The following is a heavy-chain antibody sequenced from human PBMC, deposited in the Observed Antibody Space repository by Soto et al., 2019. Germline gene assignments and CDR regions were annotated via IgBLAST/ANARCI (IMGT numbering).Heavy chain of an antibody. V-gene: IGHV3-7*03. Sequence: GGSLRLSCAASGFTLSNYWISWVRQAPGKGLEWVANIRQDGSVKYYVDSVKGRFTISRDNAKSSLYLQMNSLRAEDTALYYCARDSYGSGSHDSWGQGTLVTVYS. CDR2: IRQDGSVK. J-gene: IGHJ5*01. D-gene: IGHD3-10*01. CDR3: ARDSYGSGSHDS. CDR1: GFTLSNYW.